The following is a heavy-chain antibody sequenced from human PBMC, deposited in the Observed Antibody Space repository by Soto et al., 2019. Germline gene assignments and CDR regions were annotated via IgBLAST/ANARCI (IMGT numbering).Heavy chain of an antibody. J-gene: IGHJ4*02. Sequence: GGSLRLSCAASGFTFSSYWMSWVRQAPGKGLEWVANIKQDGSEKYYVDSVKGRFTISRDNAKNSLYLQMNSLRAEDTAVYYCARALGYCSSTSCFYFDYRGQGTLVTVSS. CDR2: IKQDGSEK. CDR1: GFTFSSYW. D-gene: IGHD2-2*01. V-gene: IGHV3-7*01. CDR3: ARALGYCSSTSCFYFDY.